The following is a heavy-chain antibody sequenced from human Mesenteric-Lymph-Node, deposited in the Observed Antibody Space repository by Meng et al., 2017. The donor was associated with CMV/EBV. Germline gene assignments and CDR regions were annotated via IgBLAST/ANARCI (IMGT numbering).Heavy chain of an antibody. CDR2: IYYNGST. CDR3: AREIFAARPGRYFDY. Sequence: SETLSLTCTVSGGSVSGYYWSWIRQPPGKGLEWIGYIYYNGSTDYNPFLNSRVTISVDTSKNQFSLKLSSVTAADTAVYYCAREIFAARPGRYFDYWGREFWSPSPQ. D-gene: IGHD6-6*01. CDR1: GGSVSGYY. V-gene: IGHV4-59*02. J-gene: IGHJ4*02.